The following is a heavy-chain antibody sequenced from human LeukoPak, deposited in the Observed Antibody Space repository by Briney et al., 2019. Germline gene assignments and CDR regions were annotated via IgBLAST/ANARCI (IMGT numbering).Heavy chain of an antibody. D-gene: IGHD3-22*01. Sequence: VASVKVSCKASGYTLTSYAMHWVRQAPGQRLEWMGWINAGSGNTEYSQNFQGRVTITRDTSARTAYMELSSLRSEDTAVYYCARNLYYESGAYISFDYWGQGTLVTVSS. V-gene: IGHV1-3*01. CDR3: ARNLYYESGAYISFDY. J-gene: IGHJ4*02. CDR1: GYTLTSYA. CDR2: INAGSGNT.